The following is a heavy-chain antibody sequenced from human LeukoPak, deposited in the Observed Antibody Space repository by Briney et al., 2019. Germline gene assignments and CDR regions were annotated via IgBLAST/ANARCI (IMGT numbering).Heavy chain of an antibody. CDR2: VGPSGANT. D-gene: IGHD3-22*01. J-gene: IGHJ4*02. CDR3: AKAPRWRVYYYDSSGYLVI. CDR1: GFSFNIHG. V-gene: IGHV3-23*01. Sequence: PGGSLRLSCVASGFSFNIHGMNWVRQAPGKGLEWVSGVGPSGANTYYADSVKGRFTISRDNSKNTLYLQMNSLRAEDTAVYYCAKAPRWRVYYYDSSGYLVIWGQGTLVTVSS.